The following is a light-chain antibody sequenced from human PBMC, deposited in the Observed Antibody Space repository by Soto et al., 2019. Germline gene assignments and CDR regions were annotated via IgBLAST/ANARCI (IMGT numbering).Light chain of an antibody. V-gene: IGLV1-40*01. J-gene: IGLJ3*02. CDR3: QSYVGSLSGWV. Sequence: QSVLTQPPSVSGAPGQRVTISCTGSSSNIGAGYDVHWYQQLPGTAPKLLIYGNSKRPSGVPDRFSSSKSGTSASLAITGLQAEDYAAYYCQSYVGSLSGWVFGGGTKVTAL. CDR1: SSNIGAGYD. CDR2: GNS.